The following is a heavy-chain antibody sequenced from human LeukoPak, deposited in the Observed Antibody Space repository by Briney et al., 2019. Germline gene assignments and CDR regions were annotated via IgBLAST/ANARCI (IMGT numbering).Heavy chain of an antibody. CDR3: ARFIAAAGTFYYYYGMDV. J-gene: IGHJ6*02. CDR2: ISSSSSTI. V-gene: IGHV3-48*04. Sequence: PGGSLRLSCAASGFTFSSYSMNWVRQAPGKGLEWVSYISSSSSTIYYADSVKGRFTISRDNAKNSLYLQMNSLRAEDTAVYYCARFIAAAGTFYYYYGMDVWGQGTTVTVSS. D-gene: IGHD6-13*01. CDR1: GFTFSSYS.